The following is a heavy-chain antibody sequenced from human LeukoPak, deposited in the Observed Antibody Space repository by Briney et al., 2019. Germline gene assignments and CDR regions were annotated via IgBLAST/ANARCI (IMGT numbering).Heavy chain of an antibody. CDR2: IYYSGST. CDR1: GGSISTYY. Sequence: PSETLSLTCTVSGGSISTYYWSWIRRPPGKGLEWIGYIYYSGSTNYNPSLKSRVTISVDTSKNQFPLKLSSVTAADTAVYYCARGPLGDEFADAFDIWGQGTMVTVSS. D-gene: IGHD4-17*01. CDR3: ARGPLGDEFADAFDI. J-gene: IGHJ3*02. V-gene: IGHV4-59*01.